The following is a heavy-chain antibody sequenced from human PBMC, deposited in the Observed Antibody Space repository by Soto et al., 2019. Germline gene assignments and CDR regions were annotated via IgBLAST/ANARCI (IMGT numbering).Heavy chain of an antibody. CDR1: GGTFTSSA. CDR3: ARRLLGRYFDWSPYFDY. V-gene: IGHV1-58*01. Sequence: SVKVSCKASGGTFTSSAVQWVRQARGQRLEWIGWIVVGSGNTNYAQKFQERVTITRDMSTSTAYMELSSLRSEDTAVYYCARRLLGRYFDWSPYFDYWGQGTLVTVSS. D-gene: IGHD3-9*01. J-gene: IGHJ4*02. CDR2: IVVGSGNT.